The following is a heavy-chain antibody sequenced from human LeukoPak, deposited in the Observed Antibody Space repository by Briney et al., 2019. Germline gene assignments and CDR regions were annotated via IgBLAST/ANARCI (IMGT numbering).Heavy chain of an antibody. V-gene: IGHV3-30-3*01. CDR1: GFTFSSYA. CDR2: ISYDGSNK. D-gene: IGHD2-8*01. CDR3: ARIYCTTANRVRRCMWY. J-gene: IGHJ4*02. Sequence: GRSLRLSCAASGFTFSSYAMHWVRQAPGKGLEWVAVISYDGSNKYYADSVKGRFTISRDNSKNTLYLQMNSLRAEDTAVYYCARIYCTTANRVRRCMWYWGQGTLVTVSS.